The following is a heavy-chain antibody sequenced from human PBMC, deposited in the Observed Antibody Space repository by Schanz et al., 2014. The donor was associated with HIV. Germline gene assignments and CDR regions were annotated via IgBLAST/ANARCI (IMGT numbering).Heavy chain of an antibody. V-gene: IGHV4-34*01. Sequence: QVQLKQWGAGLLKPSETLSLTCAVYGGSLSGHYWSWIRQSPGKGLEWIGEINHRGITNYNPSLESRVTISMDTSKNQFSLKLNSATATDTAVYYCARVIGGSGSYWPFDYWGQGALVTVSP. CDR2: INHRGIT. D-gene: IGHD3-10*01. CDR3: ARVIGGSGSYWPFDY. CDR1: GGSLSGHY. J-gene: IGHJ4*02.